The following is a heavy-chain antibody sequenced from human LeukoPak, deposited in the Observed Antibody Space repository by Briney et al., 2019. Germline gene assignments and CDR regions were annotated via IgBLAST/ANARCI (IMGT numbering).Heavy chain of an antibody. CDR1: GGTFSSYA. V-gene: IGHV1-69*05. CDR3: ARVGRPYYYDSSGYYAYFDY. J-gene: IGHJ4*02. Sequence: ASVKVSCKASGGTFSSYAISWVRQAPGQGLEWMGRIIPIFGTANYAQKFQGRVTITTDESTSTAYMELSSLRSEDTAVYYCARVGRPYYYDSSGYYAYFDYSGQGAVVTVSS. D-gene: IGHD3-22*01. CDR2: IIPIFGTA.